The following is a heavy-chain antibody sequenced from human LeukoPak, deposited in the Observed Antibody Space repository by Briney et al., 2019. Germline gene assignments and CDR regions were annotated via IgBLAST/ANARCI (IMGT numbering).Heavy chain of an antibody. Sequence: SETLSLTCTVSGGSISSYYWSWIRQPPGKGLEWIGYIYYSGSTNYNPSLKSRVTISVDTSKNQFSLKLSSVTAADTAVYYCARGFEGYYGSGSYYLFDYWGPGTLVTVSS. CDR2: IYYSGST. V-gene: IGHV4-59*01. CDR3: ARGFEGYYGSGSYYLFDY. D-gene: IGHD3-10*01. J-gene: IGHJ4*02. CDR1: GGSISSYY.